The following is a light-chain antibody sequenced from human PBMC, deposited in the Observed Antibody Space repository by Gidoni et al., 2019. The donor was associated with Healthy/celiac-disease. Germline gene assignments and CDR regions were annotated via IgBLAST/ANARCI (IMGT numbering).Light chain of an antibody. J-gene: IGLJ2*01. CDR3: AAWDDSLNGVV. V-gene: IGLV1-44*01. Sequence: HSLLTQPPSASETPRQRVTISCSGSSSNIGSNTVNWYRQLPGPAPTLLIYSYNHRPSGVPDRFSGSKSGTSASLAISGLQSEDVADYYCAAWDDSLNGVVFGGGTKLTVL. CDR1: SSNIGSNT. CDR2: SYN.